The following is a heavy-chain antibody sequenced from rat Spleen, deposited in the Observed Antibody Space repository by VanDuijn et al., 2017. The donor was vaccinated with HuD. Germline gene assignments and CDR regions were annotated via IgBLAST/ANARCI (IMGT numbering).Heavy chain of an antibody. Sequence: EVKLVESGGGLVQPGRSLKLSCAASGFNFNDYWMGWVRQAPKKGLEWVATISSDGGRNFYRDSVKGRFTISRDNAKSTLSLQMDSLRSEDTATYYCARRHYGYTDYFDYWGQGVMVTVSS. CDR1: GFNFNDYW. CDR3: ARRHYGYTDYFDY. J-gene: IGHJ2*01. V-gene: IGHV5-7*01. CDR2: ISSDGGRN. D-gene: IGHD1-6*01.